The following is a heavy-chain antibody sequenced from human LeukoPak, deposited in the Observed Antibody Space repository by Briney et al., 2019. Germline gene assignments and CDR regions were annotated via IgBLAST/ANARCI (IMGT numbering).Heavy chain of an antibody. CDR2: INHSGST. CDR1: GGSFSGYY. J-gene: IGHJ4*02. D-gene: IGHD6-19*01. Sequence: PSETLSLTCAVYGGSFSGYYWSWIRQPPGKGLEWIGEINHSGSTNYNPSLKSRVTIPVDTSKNQFSLKLSSVTAADTAVYYCARFLGSVWYGVDYWGQGTLVTVSS. CDR3: ARFLGSVWYGVDY. V-gene: IGHV4-34*01.